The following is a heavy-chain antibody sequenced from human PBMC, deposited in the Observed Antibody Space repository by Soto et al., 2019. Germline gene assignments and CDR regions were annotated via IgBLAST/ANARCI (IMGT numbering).Heavy chain of an antibody. CDR3: ARWGTTGGLDV. Sequence: QVHLVESGGGVVQPGTSLRLSCVGSGFTFRSYVIHWVRQAPGKGLEWVALTSYDGSNNFYGDSVNGRFTISRNNSRNTVEVEVDSISFEDTALYYCARWGTTGGLDVWGQGTLVSVSS. J-gene: IGHJ4*02. D-gene: IGHD3-16*01. V-gene: IGHV3-33*05. CDR2: TSYDGSNN. CDR1: GFTFRSYV.